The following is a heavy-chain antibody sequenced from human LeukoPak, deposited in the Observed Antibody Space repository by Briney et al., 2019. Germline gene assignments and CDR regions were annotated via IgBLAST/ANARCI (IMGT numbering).Heavy chain of an antibody. CDR3: AKDRGGYCSSTSCYTGIGWFDP. V-gene: IGHV3-23*01. D-gene: IGHD2-2*02. J-gene: IGHJ5*02. CDR1: GFTFSSYA. Sequence: TGESLRLSCAASGFTFSSYAMSWVRQAPGKGLEWVSAISGSGGSTYYADSVKGRFTISRDNSKNTLYLQMNSLRAEDTAVYYCAKDRGGYCSSTSCYTGIGWFDPWGQGTLVTVSS. CDR2: ISGSGGST.